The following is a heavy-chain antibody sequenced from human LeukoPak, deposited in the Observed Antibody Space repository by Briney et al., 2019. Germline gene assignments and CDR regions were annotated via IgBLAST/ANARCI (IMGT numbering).Heavy chain of an antibody. CDR2: IIPIFGTA. CDR3: AREGFAVYNWFDP. V-gene: IGHV1-69*13. D-gene: IGHD3-10*01. CDR1: GGAFSSYA. Sequence: SVKVSCKASGGAFSSYAISWVRQAPGQGLEWMGGIIPIFGTANYAQKFQGRVTITADESTSTAYMELSSLRSEDTAVYYCAREGFAVYNWFDPWGQGTLVTVSS. J-gene: IGHJ5*02.